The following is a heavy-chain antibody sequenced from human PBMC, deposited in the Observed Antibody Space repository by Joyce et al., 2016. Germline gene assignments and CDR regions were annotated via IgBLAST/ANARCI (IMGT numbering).Heavy chain of an antibody. CDR3: ARNGAYSQDS. J-gene: IGHJ5*01. CDR2: IYRGGRT. CDR1: GGSIRSAYW. Sequence: QEQLQESGPGLVKPSGTLSLTCAVSGGSIRSAYWWSLVRQPPGKGLEWIGEIYRGGRTTYNPSLKSRVTISVDKSKNQLSLKMNSVTAADTAVYYCARNGAYSQDSWGQGTLVTVSS. V-gene: IGHV4-4*02. D-gene: IGHD5-12*01.